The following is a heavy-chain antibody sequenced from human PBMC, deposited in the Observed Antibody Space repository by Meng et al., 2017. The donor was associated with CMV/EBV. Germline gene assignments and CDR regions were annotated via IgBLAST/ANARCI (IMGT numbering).Heavy chain of an antibody. CDR1: GFTFSSYA. J-gene: IGHJ5*02. CDR3: ARDRVTAAAGVGWFDP. CDR2: ISYDGSNK. V-gene: IGHV3-30*04. Sequence: GESLKISCAASGFTFSSYAMHWVRQAPGTGLEWVAVISYDGSNKYYADSVKGRFTISRDNSKNTLYLQMNSLRAEDTAVYYCARDRVTAAAGVGWFDPWGQGTLVTVSS. D-gene: IGHD6-13*01.